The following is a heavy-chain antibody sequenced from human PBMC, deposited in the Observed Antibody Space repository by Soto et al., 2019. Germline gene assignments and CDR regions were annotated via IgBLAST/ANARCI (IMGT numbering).Heavy chain of an antibody. CDR1: GGTFSSYT. V-gene: IGHV1-69*13. D-gene: IGHD4-4*01. J-gene: IGHJ5*02. CDR2: IIPIFGTA. Sequence: ASVKVSCKASGGTFSSYTISWGRQAPGQGLEWMGGIIPIFGTANYAQKFQGRVTITADESTSTAYMELSSLRSEDTAVYYCARVHSSHNWFDPWGQGTLVTVSS. CDR3: ARVHSSHNWFDP.